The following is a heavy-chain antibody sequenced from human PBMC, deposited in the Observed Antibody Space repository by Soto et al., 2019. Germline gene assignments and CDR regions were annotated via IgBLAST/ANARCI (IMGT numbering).Heavy chain of an antibody. V-gene: IGHV4-4*02. CDR3: ARGRVYDSPTLHLYYYYGMDV. CDR1: GGSISSSNW. D-gene: IGHD3-22*01. J-gene: IGHJ6*02. CDR2: IYHSGST. Sequence: KTSETLSLTCAVSGGSISSSNWWSWVRQPPGKGLEWIGEIYHSGSTNYNPSLKSRVTISVDKSKNQFSLKLSSVTAADTAVYYCARGRVYDSPTLHLYYYYGMDVWGQGTTVTVSS.